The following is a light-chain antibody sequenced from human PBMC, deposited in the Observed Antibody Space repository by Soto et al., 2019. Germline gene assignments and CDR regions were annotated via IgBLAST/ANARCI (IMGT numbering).Light chain of an antibody. CDR1: SSDVGGYNY. CDR2: DVS. Sequence: QSARTQPASVSGSPGQSITIYCTGTSSDVGGYNYVSWYQQHPGKAPKLMIYDVSNRPSGVSNRFSGSKSGNTASLTISGLQAEDEADYYCSSYTSSSTLSYVFGPGTKVTVL. J-gene: IGLJ1*01. V-gene: IGLV2-14*01. CDR3: SSYTSSSTLSYV.